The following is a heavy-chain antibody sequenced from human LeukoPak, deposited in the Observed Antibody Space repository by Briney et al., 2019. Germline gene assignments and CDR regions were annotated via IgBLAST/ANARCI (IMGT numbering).Heavy chain of an antibody. J-gene: IGHJ4*02. CDR2: IYTSGRT. V-gene: IGHV4-4*07. Sequence: SETLSLTCTVSGGSISSYYWSWIRQPAGKGLEWIGRIYTSGRTNYNPSLKSRVTMSVDTSKNQFSLKLSSVTAADTAVYYCARGVYDILTGPTFYYFDYWGQGTLVTVSS. D-gene: IGHD3-9*01. CDR3: ARGVYDILTGPTFYYFDY. CDR1: GGSISSYY.